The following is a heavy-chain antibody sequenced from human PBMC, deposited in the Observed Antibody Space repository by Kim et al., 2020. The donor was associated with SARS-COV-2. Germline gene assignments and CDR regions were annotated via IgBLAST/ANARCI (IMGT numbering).Heavy chain of an antibody. V-gene: IGHV3-53*01. J-gene: IGHJ3*02. CDR3: ARDSPVLGAFDI. CDR2: IYSGGST. Sequence: GGSLRLSCAASGFIVSSNYMSWVRQAPGKGLEWVSVIYSGGSTYYADSVKGRFTISRDNSKNTLYLQMNSLRAEDTAVYYCARDSPVLGAFDIWGQGTMVTVSS. D-gene: IGHD2-2*01. CDR1: GFIVSSNY.